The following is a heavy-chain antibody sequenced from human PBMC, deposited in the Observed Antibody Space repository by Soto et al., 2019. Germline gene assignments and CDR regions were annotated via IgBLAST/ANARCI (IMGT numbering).Heavy chain of an antibody. D-gene: IGHD2-15*01. CDR1: GFTFSNYA. CDR2: FSSGGGGT. CDR3: TKANRYCSGANCFTFDY. J-gene: IGHJ4*02. V-gene: IGHV3-23*01. Sequence: GSLRLSYTASGFTFSNYAMSWVRQAPGKGLEWVSTFSSGGGGTYYADSVKGRFTIPRDNSKNTLSLQMNSLRAEDTAVYYCTKANRYCSGANCFTFDYWGLGTLVTVSS.